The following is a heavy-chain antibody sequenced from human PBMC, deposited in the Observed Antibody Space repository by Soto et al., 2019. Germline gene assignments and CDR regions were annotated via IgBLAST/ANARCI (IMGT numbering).Heavy chain of an antibody. D-gene: IGHD2-21*01. CDR2: IIPIFGTA. V-gene: IGHV1-69*13. J-gene: IGHJ6*02. CDR1: GGTFSSYA. CDR3: ASPLQLFELDYYYYGMDV. Sequence: GASVKVSCKASGGTFSSYAMSWVRQAPGQGLEWMGGIIPIFGTANYAQKFQGRVTITADESTSTAYMELSSLRSEDTAVYYCASPLQLFELDYYYYGMDVWGQGTTVTVSS.